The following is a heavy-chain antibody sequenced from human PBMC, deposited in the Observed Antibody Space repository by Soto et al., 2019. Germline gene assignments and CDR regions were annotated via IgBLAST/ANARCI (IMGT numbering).Heavy chain of an antibody. CDR2: IKQDGSDI. J-gene: IGHJ6*02. V-gene: IGHV3-7*05. D-gene: IGHD6-13*01. CDR1: GFTFSNYW. Sequence: EVQLVESGGGLVQPGGSLRLSCAASGFTFSNYWMSWVRQAPGKGLEGVANIKQDGSDIYYLDSVKGRFTISRDNAKNSLYLQMNSLRAEDTAVYYCARPGAGIAAAGSYYFYYGMDVWGQGTTVTVSS. CDR3: ARPGAGIAAAGSYYFYYGMDV.